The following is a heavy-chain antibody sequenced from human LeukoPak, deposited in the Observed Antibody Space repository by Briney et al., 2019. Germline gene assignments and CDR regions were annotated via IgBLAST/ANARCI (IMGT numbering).Heavy chain of an antibody. Sequence: ETLSLTCTVSGGSISSSSYYWGWIRQAPGKGLEWVANIKHDGSEKYYVDSVKGRFTISRDNAKNSLYLQMNSLRAEDTAVYYCARRLGLGFGEYSNNWFDPWGQGTLVTVSS. CDR3: ARRLGLGFGEYSNNWFDP. CDR1: GGSISSSSYY. CDR2: IKHDGSEK. D-gene: IGHD3-10*01. J-gene: IGHJ5*02. V-gene: IGHV3-7*01.